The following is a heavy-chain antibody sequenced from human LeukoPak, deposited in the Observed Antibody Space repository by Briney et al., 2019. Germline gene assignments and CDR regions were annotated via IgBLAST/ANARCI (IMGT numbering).Heavy chain of an antibody. V-gene: IGHV3-23*01. Sequence: PSGGSLRLSCAASGFTFSSYAMSWVRQAPGKGLEWVSAISGSGGSTYYADSVKGRFTISRDNSKNTPYLQMNNLRAEGTTTNYCAKDGLAAAAYWGQGTLVTVYS. CDR1: GFTFSSYA. CDR3: AKDGLAAAAY. J-gene: IGHJ4*02. D-gene: IGHD6-13*01. CDR2: ISGSGGST.